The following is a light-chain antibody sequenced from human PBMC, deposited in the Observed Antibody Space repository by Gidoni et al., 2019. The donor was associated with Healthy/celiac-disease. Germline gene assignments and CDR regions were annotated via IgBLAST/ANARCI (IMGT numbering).Light chain of an antibody. V-gene: IGLV2-23*01. Sequence: QSDLTQPASVSGSPGQSITISCTGTRSDVGSYNLVSWYQQHPGKAPKLMIYEGSKRPSGVSNRFSGSKSGNTASLTISGLQAEDEADYYCCSYAGSSTSWVFGGGTKLTVL. CDR3: CSYAGSSTSWV. CDR2: EGS. J-gene: IGLJ3*02. CDR1: RSDVGSYNL.